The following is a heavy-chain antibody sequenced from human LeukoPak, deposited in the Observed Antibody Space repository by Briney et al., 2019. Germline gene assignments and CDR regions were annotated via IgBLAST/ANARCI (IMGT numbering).Heavy chain of an antibody. Sequence: GGSLRLSCAASGFTFSSYAMSWVRQAPGKGLELVSAISGSGGSTYYADSVKGRFTISRDNSKNTLYLQMDSLRAEDTAVYYCAKDGHLTMIVVVITFLWLDYWGQGTLVTVSS. D-gene: IGHD3-22*01. CDR2: ISGSGGST. CDR1: GFTFSSYA. V-gene: IGHV3-23*01. J-gene: IGHJ4*02. CDR3: AKDGHLTMIVVVITFLWLDY.